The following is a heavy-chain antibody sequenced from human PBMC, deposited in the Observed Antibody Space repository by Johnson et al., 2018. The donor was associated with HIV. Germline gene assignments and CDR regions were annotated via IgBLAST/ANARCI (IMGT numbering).Heavy chain of an antibody. CDR3: AGDIMITFGGNAFDI. J-gene: IGHJ3*02. D-gene: IGHD3-16*01. Sequence: QMQLVESGGGVVQPGRSLRLSCAASGFTFSSYAVHWVRQAPGKGLEWVAVISYDGSNKYYADSVKGRFTISRDNSKNTLYLQMNSLGAEDSAVYYCAGDIMITFGGNAFDIWGQGTMVTVSS. CDR2: ISYDGSNK. CDR1: GFTFSSYA. V-gene: IGHV3-30-3*01.